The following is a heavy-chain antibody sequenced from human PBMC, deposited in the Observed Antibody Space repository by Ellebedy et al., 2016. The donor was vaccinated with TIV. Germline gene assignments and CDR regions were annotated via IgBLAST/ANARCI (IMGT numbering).Heavy chain of an antibody. CDR3: ARLGVIAAAGASDY. J-gene: IGHJ4*02. Sequence: SVKGRFSISRDISKNTLYLQVNSLRAEDTAVYFCARLGVIAAAGASDYWGQGTLVTVSS. V-gene: IGHV3-53*01. D-gene: IGHD6-13*01.